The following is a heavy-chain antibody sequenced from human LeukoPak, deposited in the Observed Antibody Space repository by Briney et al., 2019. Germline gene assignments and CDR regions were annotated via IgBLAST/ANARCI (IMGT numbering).Heavy chain of an antibody. CDR1: GYTFTSYG. CDR2: ISTYNGNT. D-gene: IGHD6-19*01. J-gene: IGHJ4*02. V-gene: IGHV1-18*01. CDR3: ARDTYNSGWCSDY. Sequence: ASVKVSCKTSGYTFTSYGISWVRQARGHGLEWMGWISTYNGNTNYAQNLQGRVIMTTDTSSSTPYMELRSLRSDDTAVYYCARDTYNSGWCSDYWGQGTLVTVSS.